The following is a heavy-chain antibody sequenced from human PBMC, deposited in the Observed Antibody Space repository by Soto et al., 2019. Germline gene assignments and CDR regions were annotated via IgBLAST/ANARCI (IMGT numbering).Heavy chain of an antibody. D-gene: IGHD5-12*01. CDR2: ISGSGGST. CDR3: AKAQDGYNFGGDYYFDY. CDR1: GFTFSSYA. V-gene: IGHV3-23*01. J-gene: IGHJ4*02. Sequence: AGGSLRLSCAASGFTFSSYAMSWVRQAPGKGLEWVSAISGSGGSTYYADSVKGRFTISRDNSKNTLYLQMNSLRAEDTAVYYCAKAQDGYNFGGDYYFDYWGQGTLVTVSS.